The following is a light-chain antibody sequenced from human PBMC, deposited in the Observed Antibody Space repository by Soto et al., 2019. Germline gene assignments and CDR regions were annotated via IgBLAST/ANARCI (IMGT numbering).Light chain of an antibody. Sequence: QSALTQPASVSGSPGQSITISCTGTSSDVGGYNYVSWYQQHPGKAPKLMIYEVSNRPSGVPNRFSGSKSGNTAPLTISGLQAEDEADYYCSSYTSSSTYVFGTGTKVTAL. J-gene: IGLJ1*01. CDR3: SSYTSSSTYV. CDR2: EVS. CDR1: SSDVGGYNY. V-gene: IGLV2-14*01.